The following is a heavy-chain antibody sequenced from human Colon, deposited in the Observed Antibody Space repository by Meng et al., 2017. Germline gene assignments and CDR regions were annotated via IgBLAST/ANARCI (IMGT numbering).Heavy chain of an antibody. V-gene: IGHV6-1*01. CDR3: ARWDSGRKIFDY. CDR2: TYYRSKWYN. D-gene: IGHD1-26*01. CDR1: GDSFSSNSAA. J-gene: IGHJ4*02. Sequence: VQPQPSGPGPVKPRQPPSLTCAISGDSFSSNSAAWNWIRQSPSRGLEWLGRTYYRSKWYNDYAVSVKSRITVNPDTSKNQFSLQLNSVTLEDTAVYYCARWDSGRKIFDYWGQGTLVTVSS.